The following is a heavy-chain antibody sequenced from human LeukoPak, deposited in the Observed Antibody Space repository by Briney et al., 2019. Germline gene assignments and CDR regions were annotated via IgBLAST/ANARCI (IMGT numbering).Heavy chain of an antibody. V-gene: IGHV4-39*07. Sequence: SETLSLTCTVSGGSISSYYWGWIRQPPGKGLEWIGSIYYSGSTYYNPSLKSRVTISVDTSKNQFSLKLSSVTAADTAVYYCARGRENSGYDFPLDYWGQGTLVTVSS. CDR2: IYYSGST. CDR3: ARGRENSGYDFPLDY. J-gene: IGHJ4*02. D-gene: IGHD5-12*01. CDR1: GGSISSYY.